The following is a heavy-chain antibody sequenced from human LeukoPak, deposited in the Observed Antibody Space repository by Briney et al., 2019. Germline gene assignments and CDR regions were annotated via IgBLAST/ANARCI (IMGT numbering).Heavy chain of an antibody. Sequence: GGSLRLSCAASGFTFSSYSMDWVRQAPGKGLEWVSSISSSSSYIYYADSVKGGFTISRDNAKNSLYLQMNSLTAEATAVYYCARGSLRELRYFDWLLSTYYFDYWGQGTLVTVSS. V-gene: IGHV3-21*01. D-gene: IGHD3-9*01. J-gene: IGHJ4*02. CDR1: GFTFSSYS. CDR3: ARGSLRELRYFDWLLSTYYFDY. CDR2: ISSSSSYI.